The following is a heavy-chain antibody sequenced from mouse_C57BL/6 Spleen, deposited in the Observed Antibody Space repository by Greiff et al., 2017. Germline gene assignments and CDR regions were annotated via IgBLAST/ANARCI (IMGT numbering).Heavy chain of an antibody. V-gene: IGHV1-18*01. CDR2: INPNNGGN. CDR1: GYTFTDYN. CDR3: ARETTGVATRWYFDG. Sequence: VQLQQSGPELVKPGASVKIPCTASGYTFTDYNLDWVKQSHGKSLEWIGDINPNNGGNIYNQKFKGKATVTVDKSSSTAYMELRSLTSEDTADYSCARETTGVATRWYFDGWGTGTTVTVSS. D-gene: IGHD1-1*01. J-gene: IGHJ1*03.